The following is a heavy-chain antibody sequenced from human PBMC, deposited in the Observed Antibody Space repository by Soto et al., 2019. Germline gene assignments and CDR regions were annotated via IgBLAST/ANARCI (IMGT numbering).Heavy chain of an antibody. J-gene: IGHJ4*02. Sequence: PGVSLRLSCAASGFTFSSYAMNWVRQAPGKGLEWVSGMSAGGGSTYYADSVKGRFTISRDNSKNTLYLQMDSLRADDTAVYYCAKGLKVWWELHPTCDYWGRGTLVTVSS. CDR3: AKGLKVWWELHPTCDY. D-gene: IGHD1-26*01. CDR2: MSAGGGST. CDR1: GFTFSSYA. V-gene: IGHV3-23*01.